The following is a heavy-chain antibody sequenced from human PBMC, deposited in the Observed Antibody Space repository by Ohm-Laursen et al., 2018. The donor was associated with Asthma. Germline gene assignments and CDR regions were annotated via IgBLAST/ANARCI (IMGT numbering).Heavy chain of an antibody. CDR1: GGSFSGYY. D-gene: IGHD5-18*01. Sequence: SDTLSLTCAVYGGSFSGYYWSWIRQPPGKGLEWIGEINHSGSTNYNPSLKSRVTISVDTSKNQFSLKLSSVTAADTAVYYCVCGYSYGYFDYWGQGALVTVSS. V-gene: IGHV4-34*01. CDR3: VCGYSYGYFDY. CDR2: INHSGST. J-gene: IGHJ4*02.